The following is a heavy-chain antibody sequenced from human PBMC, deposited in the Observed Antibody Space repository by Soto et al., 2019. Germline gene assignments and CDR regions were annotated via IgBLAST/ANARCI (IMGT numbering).Heavy chain of an antibody. CDR1: GYTFTAHS. CDR2: IIVSHDRP. CDR3: AREPEDGVPGDY. J-gene: IGHJ4*02. Sequence: VPLVQSGTEVKEPGASVRVSCKASGYTFTAHSLHGARQAPGQGLEWMGWIIVSHDRPRYAPQFQGRLTFETDRIGTTAYMHLTRLTPEDTAVYFCAREPEDGVPGDYWGQGTPVVVSS. D-gene: IGHD2-8*01. V-gene: IGHV1-3*01.